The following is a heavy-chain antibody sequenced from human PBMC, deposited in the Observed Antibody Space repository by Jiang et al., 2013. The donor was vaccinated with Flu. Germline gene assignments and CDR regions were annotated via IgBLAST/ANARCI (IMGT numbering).Heavy chain of an antibody. CDR1: GFTFSSYA. V-gene: IGHV3-30-3*01. J-gene: IGHJ4*02. D-gene: IGHD5-24*01. Sequence: VQLVESGGGVVQPGRSLRLSCAASGFTFSSYAMHWVRQAPGKGLEWVAAISYDGSNKYYADSVKGRFTISRDNSKNTLYLQMNSLRAEDTAVYYCARGRVRQGLQLPFDYWGQGTLVTVSS. CDR2: ISYDGSNK. CDR3: ARGRVRQGLQLPFDY.